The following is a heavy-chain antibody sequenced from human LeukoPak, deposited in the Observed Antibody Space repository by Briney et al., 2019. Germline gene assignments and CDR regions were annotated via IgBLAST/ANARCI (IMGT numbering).Heavy chain of an antibody. CDR3: ARVKNLYSGPHFDY. CDR1: GGTFSSYA. V-gene: IGHV1-69*06. D-gene: IGHD2-8*01. J-gene: IGHJ4*02. CDR2: IIPIFGTA. Sequence: GASVKVSCKASGGTFSSYAISWVRQAPGQGLEWMGGIIPIFGTANYAQKFQGRVTITADKSTSTAYMELSSLRSEDTAVYYCARVKNLYSGPHFDYWGQGTLVTVSS.